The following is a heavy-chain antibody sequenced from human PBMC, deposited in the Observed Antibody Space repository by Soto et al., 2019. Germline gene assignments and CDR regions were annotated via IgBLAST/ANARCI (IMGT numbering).Heavy chain of an antibody. Sequence: EVQLVESGGGLVQPGGSLRLSCTVSGFSVTDAYVTWVRQAPGKGLEWVSVIYSDGRTFDADSVRARFLISRDQSKNTVFLQMNSLRADDSAVYYCARVLYTVLLGGMDVWGQGTTVTVSS. V-gene: IGHV3-66*01. J-gene: IGHJ6*02. CDR3: ARVLYTVLLGGMDV. D-gene: IGHD2-2*02. CDR1: GFSVTDAY. CDR2: IYSDGRT.